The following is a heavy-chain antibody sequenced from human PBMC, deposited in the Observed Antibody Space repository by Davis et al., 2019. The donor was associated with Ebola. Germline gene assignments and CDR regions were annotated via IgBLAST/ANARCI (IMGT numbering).Heavy chain of an antibody. CDR2: IYTGDSDT. J-gene: IGHJ3*02. Sequence: GESLKISCKDSGDSFTSHWIGWVRQMPGKGLEWMGLIYTGDSDTRYSPSFRGQVTISADKSISTAYLQWSSLMASDTAIYFCARLSAVAYAGVTPDTFDIWGQGTMLTVSS. D-gene: IGHD6-19*01. CDR1: GDSFTSHW. V-gene: IGHV5-51*01. CDR3: ARLSAVAYAGVTPDTFDI.